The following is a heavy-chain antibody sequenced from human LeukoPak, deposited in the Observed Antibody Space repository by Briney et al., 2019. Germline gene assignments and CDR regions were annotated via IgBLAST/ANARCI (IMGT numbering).Heavy chain of an antibody. CDR3: ARGRGSRTGSNGDYLDY. CDR2: IIPILGLR. CDR1: GGTFSSYA. D-gene: IGHD1-1*01. J-gene: IGHJ4*02. Sequence: ASVKVSCTASGGTFSSYAINWVRQAPGQGLEWMGRIIPILGLRNYAQRFQGRVTITADKSTSTVYMDVTSLRSEDTAVYFCARGRGSRTGSNGDYLDYWGQGTLVTVSS. V-gene: IGHV1-69*04.